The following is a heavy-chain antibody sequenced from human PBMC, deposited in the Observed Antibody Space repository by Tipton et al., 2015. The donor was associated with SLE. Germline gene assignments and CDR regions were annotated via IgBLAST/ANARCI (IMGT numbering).Heavy chain of an antibody. J-gene: IGHJ2*01. V-gene: IGHV4-34*01. D-gene: IGHD7-27*01. CDR2: INHSGST. CDR1: GGSFSDYY. CDR3: ARHRNWGLSYFDL. Sequence: TLSLTCAVYGGSFSDYYWTWIRQPPGKGLEWIGEINHSGSTNYNPSLKTRVTMSVDTSKNQFSLKLSSVTAADTAVYYCARHRNWGLSYFDLWSRGTLVTVSS.